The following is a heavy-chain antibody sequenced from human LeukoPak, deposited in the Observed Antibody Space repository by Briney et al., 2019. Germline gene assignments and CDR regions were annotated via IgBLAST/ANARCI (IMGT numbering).Heavy chain of an antibody. D-gene: IGHD3-22*01. Sequence: PSETLSLTCAVSGYSISSGYYWGWFRQPPGKGLEWIGSIYHSGSTYYNPSLKSRVTISVDTSKNQFSLKLSSVTAADTAVYYCARNMYYYDSSGYYGYWGQGTLVTVSS. CDR1: GYSISSGYY. CDR2: IYHSGST. CDR3: ARNMYYYDSSGYYGY. V-gene: IGHV4-38-2*01. J-gene: IGHJ4*02.